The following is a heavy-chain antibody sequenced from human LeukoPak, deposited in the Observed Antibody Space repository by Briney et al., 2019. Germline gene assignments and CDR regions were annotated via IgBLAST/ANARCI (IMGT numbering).Heavy chain of an antibody. V-gene: IGHV4-4*07. CDR1: GGSINSYY. CDR3: ARGGKATVVTM. D-gene: IGHD4-23*01. Sequence: PSETLSLTCTVSGGSINSYYWSWIRQPAGKGLEWIGRIYYSGSTNYNPSLKSRVSMSVDTSKNQFSLKLTSVTAADTAVYYCARGGKATVVTMWGQGILVTVSS. J-gene: IGHJ4*02. CDR2: IYYSGST.